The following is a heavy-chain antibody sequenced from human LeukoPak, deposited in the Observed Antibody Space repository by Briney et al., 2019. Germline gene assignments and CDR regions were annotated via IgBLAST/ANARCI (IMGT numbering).Heavy chain of an antibody. Sequence: GASVKVSCKASGYTFTGYYMHWVRQAPGQGLEWMGWISAYNGNTNYAQKLQGRVTMTTDTSTSTAYMELRSLRSDDTAVYYCASVSSSWYAPYYYYGMDVWGQGTTVTVSS. CDR1: GYTFTGYY. CDR2: ISAYNGNT. D-gene: IGHD6-13*01. CDR3: ASVSSSWYAPYYYYGMDV. J-gene: IGHJ6*02. V-gene: IGHV1-18*04.